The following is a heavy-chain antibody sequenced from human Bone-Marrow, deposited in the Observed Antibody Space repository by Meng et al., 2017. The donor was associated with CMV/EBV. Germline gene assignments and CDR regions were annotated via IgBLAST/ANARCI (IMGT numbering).Heavy chain of an antibody. V-gene: IGHV3-7*01. D-gene: IGHD2-2*01. CDR3: AREVVVPAAIGYYYYGMDV. CDR1: GFTFNTYW. Sequence: GESLKISCAASGFTFNTYWMSWVRQAPGKGLEWVANIKPDGSEKYYVDSVKGRFTISRDNSKNTLYLQMNSLRAEDTAVYYCAREVVVPAAIGYYYYGMDVWAKGPRSPSP. CDR2: IKPDGSEK. J-gene: IGHJ6*02.